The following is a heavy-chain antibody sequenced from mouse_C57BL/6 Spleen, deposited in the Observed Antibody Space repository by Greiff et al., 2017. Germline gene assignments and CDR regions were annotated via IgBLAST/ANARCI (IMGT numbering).Heavy chain of an antibody. CDR1: GISITTGNYR. J-gene: IGHJ4*01. V-gene: IGHV3-5*01. CDR2: IYYSGTI. D-gene: IGHD1-1*01. Sequence: EVKLQQSGPGLVKPSQTVFLTCTVTGISITTGNYRWSRIRQFPGNKLEWIGYIYYSGTITYNPSLTSRTTITSDTPKNQFFLEMNSLTAEDTATYYCARDYYSLMDYWGQGTSVTVSS. CDR3: ARDYYSLMDY.